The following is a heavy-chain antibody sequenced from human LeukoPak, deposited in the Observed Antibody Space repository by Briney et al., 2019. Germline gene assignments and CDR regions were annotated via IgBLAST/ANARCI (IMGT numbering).Heavy chain of an antibody. J-gene: IGHJ3*01. V-gene: IGHV4-4*07. Sequence: PSETLSLTCSVSVVSMNGYYWSWLRQSAGNRLEWIGHVDSSGNTYYNPSLESRVTMSVDTSKKQFSLKLTSVTAADMAVYFCARQFLVGSTFHAFDLWGQGTRVTVSS. CDR1: VVSMNGYY. CDR2: VDSSGNT. D-gene: IGHD1-26*01. CDR3: ARQFLVGSTFHAFDL.